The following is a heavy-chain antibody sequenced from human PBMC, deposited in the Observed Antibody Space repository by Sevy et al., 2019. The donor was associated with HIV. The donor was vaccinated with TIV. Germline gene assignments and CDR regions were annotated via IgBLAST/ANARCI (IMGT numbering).Heavy chain of an antibody. D-gene: IGHD4-17*01. CDR1: GFTFSSYE. J-gene: IGHJ4*02. V-gene: IGHV3-48*03. CDR3: ARDLPPSATTVAHFDC. CDR2: ISNSGTTI. Sequence: GGSLRLSCAASGFTFSSYEMNWVRQAPGKGLEWVSYISNSGTTISYSDSVKGRFTMSRDNARNSLYLQMNSLRAEDTAVYYCARDLPPSATTVAHFDCWGQGTLVTVSS.